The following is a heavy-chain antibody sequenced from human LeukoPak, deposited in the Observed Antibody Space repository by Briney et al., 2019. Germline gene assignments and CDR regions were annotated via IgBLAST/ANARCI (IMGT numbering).Heavy chain of an antibody. V-gene: IGHV4-39*01. J-gene: IGHJ3*02. Sequence: PSETLSLICTVSGGSMSSSGQYWGWIRQSPVKGLEWIGSIYYSGSTYYNPSLKSRVTISVDTSKNQFSLELTSVTAADTAIYYCARNMTAISRLDVFDIWGPGTMVTV. D-gene: IGHD2-21*02. CDR2: IYYSGST. CDR1: GGSMSSSGQY. CDR3: ARNMTAISRLDVFDI.